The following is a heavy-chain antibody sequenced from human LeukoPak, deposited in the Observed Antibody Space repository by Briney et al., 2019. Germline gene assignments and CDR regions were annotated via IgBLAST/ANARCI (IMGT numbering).Heavy chain of an antibody. Sequence: GSLRLSCAASGFTFSSYAMSWVRQAPGKGLEWIGEINHSGSTNYNPSLKSRVTISVDTSKNQFSLKLSSVTAADTAVYYCARGRGNSRNLKPKRGLLWDYWGQGTLVTVSS. J-gene: IGHJ4*02. V-gene: IGHV4-34*01. CDR3: ARGRGNSRNLKPKRGLLWDY. CDR1: GFTFSSYA. CDR2: INHSGST. D-gene: IGHD3-16*01.